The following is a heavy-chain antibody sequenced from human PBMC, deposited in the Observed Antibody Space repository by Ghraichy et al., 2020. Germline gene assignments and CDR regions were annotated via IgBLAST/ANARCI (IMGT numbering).Heavy chain of an antibody. CDR3: ARGSRCSGGSCYLMKGYYFDY. CDR2: INHSGST. V-gene: IGHV4-34*01. J-gene: IGHJ4*02. D-gene: IGHD2-15*01. Sequence: SETLSLTCAVYGGSFSGYYWSWIRQPPGKGLEWIGEINHSGSTNYNPSLKSRITISVDTSKNQFSLKLSSVTAADTAGYYCARGSRCSGGSCYLMKGYYFDYWGQGTLVTVSS. CDR1: GGSFSGYY.